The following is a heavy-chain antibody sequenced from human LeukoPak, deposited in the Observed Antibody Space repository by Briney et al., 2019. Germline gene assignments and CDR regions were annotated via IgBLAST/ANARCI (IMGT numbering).Heavy chain of an antibody. J-gene: IGHJ4*02. D-gene: IGHD3-10*01. Sequence: GGSLRLSCAASGFTFSSYWMNWARQAPGKGLEWVASINHNGNVNYYVDSVKGRFTISRDNAKNSLYLQMNSLRAEDTAVYYCARDGVWFEEFAVSPYFDYWGQGTLVTVSS. CDR2: INHNGNVN. CDR3: ARDGVWFEEFAVSPYFDY. V-gene: IGHV3-7*01. CDR1: GFTFSSYW.